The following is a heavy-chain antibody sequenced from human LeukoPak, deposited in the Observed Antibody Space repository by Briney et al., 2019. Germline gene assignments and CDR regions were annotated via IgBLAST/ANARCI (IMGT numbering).Heavy chain of an antibody. Sequence: GGSLRLSCAASGFSVSDNYMNWVRQAPGKGLEWVSVIYSGPTTYYADSVKGRFTISRDNSKNTLYLQMNSLRAEDTAVYYCARDGNQRSLAYWGQGTLVTVSS. V-gene: IGHV3-66*01. CDR2: IYSGPTT. CDR1: GFSVSDNY. CDR3: ARDGNQRSLAY. J-gene: IGHJ4*02. D-gene: IGHD1-14*01.